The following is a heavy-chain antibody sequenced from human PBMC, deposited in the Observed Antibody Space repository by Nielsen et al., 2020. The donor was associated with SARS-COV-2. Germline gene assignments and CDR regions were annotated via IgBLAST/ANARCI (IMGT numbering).Heavy chain of an antibody. CDR3: AREGLDYYYMDV. CDR1: GFIFSSHS. CDR2: ISDTSSYI. D-gene: IGHD6-6*01. J-gene: IGHJ6*03. Sequence: GESLKISCAASGFIFSSHSMTWVRQGPGKGLEYISTISDTSSYIYYADSVKGRFTISRDNAKNSLYLQMNSLRAEDTAVYYCAREGLDYYYMDVWGKGTTVTVSS. V-gene: IGHV3-21*01.